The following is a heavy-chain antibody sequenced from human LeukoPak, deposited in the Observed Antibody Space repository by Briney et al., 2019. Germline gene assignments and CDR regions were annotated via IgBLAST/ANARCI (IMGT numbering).Heavy chain of an antibody. Sequence: PGGSLRLSCGASGFTFSDYYMTWIRQAPGKGLEWVSHISSSGSYRNYADSVKGRFTLSRDNAKNSLYLQMNSLRAEDTAGYYCARADSSSWFDYWGQGALVTVSS. CDR1: GFTFSDYY. CDR2: ISSSGSYR. CDR3: ARADSSSWFDY. J-gene: IGHJ4*02. V-gene: IGHV3-11*05. D-gene: IGHD6-13*01.